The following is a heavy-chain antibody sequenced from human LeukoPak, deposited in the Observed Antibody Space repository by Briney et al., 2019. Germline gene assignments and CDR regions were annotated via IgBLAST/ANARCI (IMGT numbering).Heavy chain of an antibody. V-gene: IGHV3-73*01. D-gene: IGHD3-3*02. CDR2: IRSKANNYAT. Sequence: GGSLRLSCAASGFTFSGSAMHWVRQASGKGLEWVGRIRSKANNYATAYAASVKGRFTISRDASKNTAYLQMNSLKTEDADVYYCSSLADYWGQGTLVTVSS. J-gene: IGHJ4*02. CDR1: GFTFSGSA. CDR3: SSLADY.